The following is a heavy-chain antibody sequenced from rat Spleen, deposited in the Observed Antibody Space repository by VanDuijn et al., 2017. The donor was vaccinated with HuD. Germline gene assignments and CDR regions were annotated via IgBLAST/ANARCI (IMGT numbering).Heavy chain of an antibody. J-gene: IGHJ2*01. CDR3: ARSPKTGRYFDY. V-gene: IGHV5-31*01. D-gene: IGHD5-1*01. Sequence: EVQLVESGGGLVQPGGSLRLSCVASGFTFKNYWMTWIRQAPGKGLEWVASISTGGGNTYYRDSVKGRFTISRDNAKSTLYLQMDSLRSEDTATYYCARSPKTGRYFDYWGQGVMVTVSS. CDR1: GFTFKNYW. CDR2: ISTGGGNT.